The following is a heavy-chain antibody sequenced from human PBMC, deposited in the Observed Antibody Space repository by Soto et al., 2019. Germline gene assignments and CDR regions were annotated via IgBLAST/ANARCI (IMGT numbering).Heavy chain of an antibody. Sequence: QVQLVQSGAEEKKPGASVKVSCKASGYTFTNYATHWVRQAPGQRLEWMGWINAGNGNTKYSQKFQGRVTITRDTXASTXXXXXXXXXXXXXXXXXXXXXXXXXXXXXWGQGTLVTVSS. J-gene: IGHJ4*02. CDR2: INAGNGNT. V-gene: IGHV1-3*05. CDR1: GYTFTNYA. CDR3: XXXXXXXXXXX.